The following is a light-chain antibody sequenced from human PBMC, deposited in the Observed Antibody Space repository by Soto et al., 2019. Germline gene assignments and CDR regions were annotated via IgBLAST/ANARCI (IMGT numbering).Light chain of an antibody. Sequence: EIVLTQSPGTLSLSPGERATLSCRASQSVSSSYLAWYQQKPGQAPRLLIYGASSRATGIPDRFSGSGSGTDLPLTISRLEPEDFAVYYCQQYGSSRGTFGGGTKVEIK. J-gene: IGKJ4*01. V-gene: IGKV3-20*01. CDR2: GAS. CDR3: QQYGSSRGT. CDR1: QSVSSSY.